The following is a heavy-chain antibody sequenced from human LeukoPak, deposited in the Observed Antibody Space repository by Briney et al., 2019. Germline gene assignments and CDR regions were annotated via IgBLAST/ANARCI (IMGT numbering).Heavy chain of an antibody. CDR3: ARVGNHGDYMFLDY. D-gene: IGHD4-17*01. J-gene: IGHJ4*02. Sequence: PSETLSLTCTVSGGSIGRFHWSWIRQIPGKGLDHIGYIYYNGNTNYNPSLKSRVTMSVDASKNQFSLNVTSVTAADTAVYYCARVGNHGDYMFLDYWGQGTLVTVSS. V-gene: IGHV4-59*01. CDR1: GGSIGRFH. CDR2: IYYNGNT.